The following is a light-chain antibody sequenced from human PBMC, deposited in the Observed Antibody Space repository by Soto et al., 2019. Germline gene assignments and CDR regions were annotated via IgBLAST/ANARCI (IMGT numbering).Light chain of an antibody. CDR1: QSVSSSY. J-gene: IGKJ5*01. CDR3: KQYGSSPIT. V-gene: IGKV3-20*01. Sequence: EIVLTQSPGTLSLSPGERATLSCRASQSVSSSYLAWYQQKPGQAPRLLIYGASSRATGIPDRFSGRGSGTDFTLTSSRLEPEDFAVYYCKQYGSSPITFGQGTLLEIK. CDR2: GAS.